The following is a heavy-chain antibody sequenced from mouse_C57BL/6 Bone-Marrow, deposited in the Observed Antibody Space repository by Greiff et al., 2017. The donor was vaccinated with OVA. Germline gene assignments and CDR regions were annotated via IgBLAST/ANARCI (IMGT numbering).Heavy chain of an antibody. CDR1: GYTFTSYW. J-gene: IGHJ3*01. Sequence: VQLQQPGAELVKPGASVKLSCKASGYTFTSYWMQWVKQRPGQGLEWIGEIDPSDSYTNYNQKFKGKATLTVDTSSSTAYMQLSSLTSEDSAVYYCARGNYSNYVSWFAYWGQGTLVTVSA. CDR3: ARGNYSNYVSWFAY. CDR2: IDPSDSYT. V-gene: IGHV1-50*01. D-gene: IGHD2-5*01.